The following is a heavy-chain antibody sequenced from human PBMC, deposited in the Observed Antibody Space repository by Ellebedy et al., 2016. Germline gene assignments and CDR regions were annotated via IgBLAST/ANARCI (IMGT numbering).Heavy chain of an antibody. D-gene: IGHD6-13*01. Sequence: GGSLRLSXAASGFTFSSYGMHWVRQAPGKGLEWVAVISYDGSNKYYADSVKGRFTISRDNSKNTLYLQMNSLRAEDTAVYYCARDIPRTGLTISSSWYNYYYGMDVWGQGTTVTVSS. V-gene: IGHV3-30*03. CDR1: GFTFSSYG. CDR3: ARDIPRTGLTISSSWYNYYYGMDV. J-gene: IGHJ6*02. CDR2: ISYDGSNK.